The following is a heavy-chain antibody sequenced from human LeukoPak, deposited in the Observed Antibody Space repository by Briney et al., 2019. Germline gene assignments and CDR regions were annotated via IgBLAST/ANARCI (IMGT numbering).Heavy chain of an antibody. CDR2: MSGTGYHTYYADSDKT. V-gene: IGHV3-23*01. Sequence: GGSLRLSCAASGFDFNNYAMSWVRQGPGKRLEWVSAMSGTGYHTYYADSDKTYYADSVKGRFTISRDHSKSTVYLHMNNLRLEDTAIYYCAKGAAIDHWGQGTLVTVSS. J-gene: IGHJ4*02. CDR1: GFDFNNYA. CDR3: AKGAAIDH.